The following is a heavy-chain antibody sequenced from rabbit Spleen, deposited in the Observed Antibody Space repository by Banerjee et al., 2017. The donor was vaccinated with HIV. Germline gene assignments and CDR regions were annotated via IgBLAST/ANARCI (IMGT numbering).Heavy chain of an antibody. Sequence: QELLEEAGGDLDTAEGSLPLTCTASVFTRSSYCMSWVRQAPGKGLEWISCVPGSSSGFTCSTTWATGRITISTTATTTVTLQTTTLTAAYTATYFCARDLAGVIGWNFGWWGPGTLVTVS. CDR3: ARDLAGVIGWNFGW. CDR2: VPGSSSGFT. CDR1: VFTRSSYC. D-gene: IGHD4-1*01. V-gene: IGHV1S45*01. J-gene: IGHJ6*01.